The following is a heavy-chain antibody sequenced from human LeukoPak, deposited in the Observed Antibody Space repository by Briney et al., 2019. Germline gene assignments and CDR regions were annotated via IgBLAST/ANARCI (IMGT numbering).Heavy chain of an antibody. V-gene: IGHV1-24*01. CDR3: AREDSEYSSGRTDAFDI. Sequence: ASVKVSCKVSGYTLTELSMHWVRQAPGKGLEWMGGFDPEDGETIHAQKFQGRVTMTEDTSTDTAYMELSSLRSEDTAVYYCAREDSEYSSGRTDAFDIWGQGTMVTVSS. CDR1: GYTLTELS. CDR2: FDPEDGET. J-gene: IGHJ3*02. D-gene: IGHD6-19*01.